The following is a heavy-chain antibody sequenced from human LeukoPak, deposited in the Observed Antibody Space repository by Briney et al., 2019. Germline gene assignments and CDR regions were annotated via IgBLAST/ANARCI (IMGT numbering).Heavy chain of an antibody. V-gene: IGHV3-23*01. J-gene: IGHJ4*02. CDR3: AKDGEWLRFLAPSRTYYFDY. Sequence: PGGSLRLSCAASGFTFTSYWMGWVRQAPGKGLEWVSAISGSGGSTYYADSVKGRFTISRDNSKNTLYLQMNSLRAEDTAVYYCAKDGEWLRFLAPSRTYYFDYWGQGTLVTVSS. CDR2: ISGSGGST. CDR1: GFTFTSYW. D-gene: IGHD5-12*01.